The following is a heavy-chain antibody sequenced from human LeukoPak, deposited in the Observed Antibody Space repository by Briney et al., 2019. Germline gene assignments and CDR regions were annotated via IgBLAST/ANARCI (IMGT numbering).Heavy chain of an antibody. D-gene: IGHD1-26*01. V-gene: IGHV4-34*01. CDR1: GGSFSGYY. CDR3: ARLRGGPVS. J-gene: IGHJ5*02. CDR2: IKHSGST. Sequence: SEALSLTCAVYGGSFSGYYWSWIRQPPGTGLEWIGDIKHSGSTNYNPSLKSRVTISVDTSKNQFSLKLSSVTAADTAVYYCARLRGGPVSWGQGTLVTVSS.